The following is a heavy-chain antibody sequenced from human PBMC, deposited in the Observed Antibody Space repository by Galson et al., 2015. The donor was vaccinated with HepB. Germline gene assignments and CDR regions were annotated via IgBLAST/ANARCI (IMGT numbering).Heavy chain of an antibody. CDR1: GFTFSSYA. J-gene: IGHJ4*02. CDR3: ARLEYDY. V-gene: IGHV3-48*01. Sequence: SLRLSCAASGFTFSSYAMHWVRQAPGKGLEWVSYISSSSSTIYYADSVKGRFTISRDNAKNSLYLQMNSLRAEDTAVYYCARLEYDYWGQGTLVTVSS. CDR2: ISSSSSTI. D-gene: IGHD6-6*01.